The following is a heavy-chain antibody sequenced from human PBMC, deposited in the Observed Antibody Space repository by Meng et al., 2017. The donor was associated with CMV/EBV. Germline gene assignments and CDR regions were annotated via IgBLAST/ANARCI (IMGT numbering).Heavy chain of an antibody. V-gene: IGHV1-2*02. CDR1: GYNFTVYY. J-gene: IGHJ4*02. CDR2: INPHRGGT. D-gene: IGHD3-16*01. Sequence: GHTGQAGAEVHQPAGSVQVSCDASGYNFTVYYLHWVRQAPGQGLDWMGWINPHRGGTNYAPKLQGRVTMTRDTSISTAYMELSRLRSDDTAVYYCARHYDYDDYWGQGTLVTVSS. CDR3: ARHYDYDDY.